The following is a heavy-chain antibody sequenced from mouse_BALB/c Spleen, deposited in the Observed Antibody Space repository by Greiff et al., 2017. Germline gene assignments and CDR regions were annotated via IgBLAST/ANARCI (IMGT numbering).Heavy chain of an antibody. Sequence: EVMLVESGGGLVQPGGSLKLSCAASGFTFSSYGMSWVRQTPDKRLELVATINSNGGSTYYPDSVKGRFTISRDNAKNTLYLQMSSLKSEDTAMYYCARDETTVVFDYWGQGTTLTVSS. D-gene: IGHD1-1*01. V-gene: IGHV5-6-3*01. CDR2: INSNGGST. J-gene: IGHJ2*01. CDR1: GFTFSSYG. CDR3: ARDETTVVFDY.